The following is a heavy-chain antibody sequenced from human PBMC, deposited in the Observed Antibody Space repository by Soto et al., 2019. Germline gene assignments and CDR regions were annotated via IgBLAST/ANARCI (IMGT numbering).Heavy chain of an antibody. Sequence: QIQLLQSGAEVKKPGASVKVTCKASGYTFRNFGIIWVRQAPGQGLEWMGWISAYNANANYAQKFQGRLTMTADTSTSTAYMELRSQRSDDTDVYYCARENSYFDYWREGTLVNVSS. V-gene: IGHV1-18*01. CDR3: ARENSYFDY. J-gene: IGHJ4*02. CDR1: GYTFRNFG. CDR2: ISAYNANA.